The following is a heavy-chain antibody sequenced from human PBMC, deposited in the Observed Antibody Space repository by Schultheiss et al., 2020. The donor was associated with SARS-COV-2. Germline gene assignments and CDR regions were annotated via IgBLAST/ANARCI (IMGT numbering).Heavy chain of an antibody. CDR1: GYTFTSYD. D-gene: IGHD4-17*01. V-gene: IGHV1-8*01. Sequence: ASVKVSCKASGYTFTSYDINWVRQATGQGLEWMGWMNPNSGNTGYAQKFQGRVTMTRNTSISTAYMELSSLRSEDTAVYYCARVFPVTTYYYYYGMDVWGQGTTVTVSS. CDR3: ARVFPVTTYYYYYGMDV. CDR2: MNPNSGNT. J-gene: IGHJ6*02.